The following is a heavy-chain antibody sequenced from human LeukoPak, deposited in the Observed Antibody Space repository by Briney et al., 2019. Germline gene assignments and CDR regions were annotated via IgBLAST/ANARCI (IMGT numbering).Heavy chain of an antibody. Sequence: GGSLRLSCAASGFSLSNYGLHWVRQGPGKGLEWLAVINYDGSNRYYADSVKGRFTISKDSSEDTLYLQMNSLRADDTAMYYCARWGGTRQFYFDYWGQGTLATVSS. V-gene: IGHV3-33*01. CDR3: ARWGGTRQFYFDY. CDR2: INYDGSNR. CDR1: GFSLSNYG. J-gene: IGHJ4*02. D-gene: IGHD3-16*01.